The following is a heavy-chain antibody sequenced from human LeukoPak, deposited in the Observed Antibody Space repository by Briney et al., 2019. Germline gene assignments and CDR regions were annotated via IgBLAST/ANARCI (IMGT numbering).Heavy chain of an antibody. CDR2: IYYSGST. Sequence: PSETLSLTCTVSGGSISSSSYYWGWIRQPPGKGLEWIGSIYYSGSTYYNPSLKSRVTISVDTSKNQFSLKLSSVTAADTAVYYCARGPVIAVAGQFDYWGQGTLVTVSS. CDR3: ARGPVIAVAGQFDY. J-gene: IGHJ4*02. V-gene: IGHV4-39*07. D-gene: IGHD6-19*01. CDR1: GGSISSSSYY.